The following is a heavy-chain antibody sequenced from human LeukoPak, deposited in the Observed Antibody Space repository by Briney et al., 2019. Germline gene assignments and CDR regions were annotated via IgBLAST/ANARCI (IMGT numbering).Heavy chain of an antibody. J-gene: IGHJ6*03. V-gene: IGHV5-51*01. CDR2: IYPGDSDT. Sequence: GESLKISCKGSGYSFTSYWIGWVRQMPGKGLEWMGIIYPGDSDTRYSPSFQGQVTISADKSISTAYLQWSSLKASDTAMYYCARTVVVPAAMGRGYYYYMDVWGKGTTVTISS. CDR1: GYSFTSYW. CDR3: ARTVVVPAAMGRGYYYYMDV. D-gene: IGHD2-2*01.